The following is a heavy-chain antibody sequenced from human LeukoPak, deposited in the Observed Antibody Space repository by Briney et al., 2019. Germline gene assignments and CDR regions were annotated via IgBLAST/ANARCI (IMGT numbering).Heavy chain of an antibody. V-gene: IGHV3-74*01. CDR1: GFTFSSYW. J-gene: IGHJ4*02. CDR2: INTDGRST. D-gene: IGHD5-12*01. CDR3: VRVSGYDAGGFDY. Sequence: GGSLRLSCAASGFTFSSYWMHWVRQAPGKGLVWVSHINTDGRSTNYADSVKGRFTISRDNAKNTLYLQMNSLRAEDTAVYYCVRVSGYDAGGFDYWGQGTLVTVSS.